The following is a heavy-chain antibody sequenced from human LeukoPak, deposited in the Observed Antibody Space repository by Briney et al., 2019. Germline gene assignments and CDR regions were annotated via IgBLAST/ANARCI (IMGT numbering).Heavy chain of an antibody. D-gene: IGHD1-26*01. Sequence: GGSLRLSCAASEFTFSSYSMNWVRQAPGKGLECVSSISSSSSYIYYADSVKGRFTISRDNAKNSLYLQMNSLRAEDTAVYFCVYYLVGAKRSFDYWGQGTLVTVSS. CDR3: VYYLVGAKRSFDY. J-gene: IGHJ4*02. CDR1: EFTFSSYS. CDR2: ISSSSSYI. V-gene: IGHV3-21*01.